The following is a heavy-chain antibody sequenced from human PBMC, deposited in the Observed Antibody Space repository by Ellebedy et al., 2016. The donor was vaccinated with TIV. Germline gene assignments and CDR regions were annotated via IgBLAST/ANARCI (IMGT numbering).Heavy chain of an antibody. CDR2: ISAYNGNT. J-gene: IGHJ4*02. D-gene: IGHD3-10*01. Sequence: ASVKVSCXASGYTFTSYGISWVRQAPGQGLEWMGWISAYNGNTNYAQKLQGRVTMTTDTSTSTAYMELRSLRSDDTAVYYCARDRSTMVRGVIPIDYWGQGTLVTVSS. V-gene: IGHV1-18*01. CDR1: GYTFTSYG. CDR3: ARDRSTMVRGVIPIDY.